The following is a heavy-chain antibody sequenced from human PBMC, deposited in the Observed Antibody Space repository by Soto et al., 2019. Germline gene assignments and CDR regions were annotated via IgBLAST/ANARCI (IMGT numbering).Heavy chain of an antibody. CDR1: GFTFSSYW. CDR2: IESDGSSP. Sequence: EVQLVESGGGLVQPGGSLRLSCAASGFTFSSYWMHWVRQAPGKGLVWVSRIESDGSSPIYADSVKGRCTISRDNAKNTLYLQMNSLRAEDTAVDYCAKSSWFDPWGQGTLVTVSS. V-gene: IGHV3-74*01. CDR3: AKSSWFDP. J-gene: IGHJ5*02.